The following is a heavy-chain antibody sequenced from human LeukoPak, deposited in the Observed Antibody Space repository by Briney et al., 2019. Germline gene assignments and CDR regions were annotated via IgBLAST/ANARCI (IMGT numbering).Heavy chain of an antibody. CDR1: GYTFTSYY. V-gene: IGHV1-46*01. Sequence: ASVKVSCKASGYTFTSYYMHWVRQAPGQGLEWMGITNPSGGSTSYAQKFQGGVTMTRDTSTSTVYMELSSLRSEDTAVYYCARSWPTRSPFDYWGQGTLVTVSS. J-gene: IGHJ4*02. CDR2: TNPSGGST. D-gene: IGHD5-12*01. CDR3: ARSWPTRSPFDY.